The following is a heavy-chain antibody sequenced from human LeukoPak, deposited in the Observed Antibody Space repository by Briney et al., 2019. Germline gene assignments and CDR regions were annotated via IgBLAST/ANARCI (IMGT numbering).Heavy chain of an antibody. V-gene: IGHV3-23*01. CDR1: GFTFSTYA. CDR2: ISRSGGST. Sequence: GGSLRLSCAASGFTFSTYAMSWVRQAPGKGLEWVSAISRSGGSTYYADSVKGRFTISRDNSKNTLYLQMNSLRAEDTAVYYCAKAFSAYENWPPNWFDPWGQGTLVTVSS. J-gene: IGHJ5*02. CDR3: AKAFSAYENWPPNWFDP. D-gene: IGHD5-12*01.